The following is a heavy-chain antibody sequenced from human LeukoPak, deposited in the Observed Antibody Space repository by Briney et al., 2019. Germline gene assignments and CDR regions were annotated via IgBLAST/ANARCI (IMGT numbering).Heavy chain of an antibody. Sequence: GASVKVSCKASGYTFTSYGISWVRQAPGQGLEWMGWISAYNGNTNYAQKLQGRVTMTTDTSTSTAYMELRSLRSDDTAVYYCALKYSSSWYPNFCYWGQGTLVTVSS. CDR1: GYTFTSYG. V-gene: IGHV1-18*01. CDR3: ALKYSSSWYPNFCY. CDR2: ISAYNGNT. D-gene: IGHD6-13*01. J-gene: IGHJ4*02.